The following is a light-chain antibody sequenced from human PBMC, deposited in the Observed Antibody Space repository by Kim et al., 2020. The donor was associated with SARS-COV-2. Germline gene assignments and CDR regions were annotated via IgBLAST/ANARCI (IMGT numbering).Light chain of an antibody. CDR3: QQYNDWPLT. Sequence: SVSPGERATLSCRASQSVGSKLVWYQHKIGQAPKVLMYGASIRATGIPARFSGSGSGTEFTLTITSLQSEDFAVYFCQQYNDWPLTFGGGTKLEIK. J-gene: IGKJ4*01. V-gene: IGKV3-15*01. CDR2: GAS. CDR1: QSVGSK.